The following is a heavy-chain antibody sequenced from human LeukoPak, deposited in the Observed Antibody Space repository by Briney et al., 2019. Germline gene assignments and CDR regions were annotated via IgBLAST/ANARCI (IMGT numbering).Heavy chain of an antibody. D-gene: IGHD6-19*01. V-gene: IGHV1-2*02. J-gene: IGHJ4*02. CDR1: GYTFTSYG. CDR2: INPNSGGT. CDR3: AYYSSGLDY. Sequence: ASVKVSCKASGYTFTSYGISWVRQAPGQGLEWMGWINPNSGGTNYAQKFQGRVAMTRDTSISTAYMELSRLRSDDTAVYYCAYYSSGLDYWGQGTLVTVSS.